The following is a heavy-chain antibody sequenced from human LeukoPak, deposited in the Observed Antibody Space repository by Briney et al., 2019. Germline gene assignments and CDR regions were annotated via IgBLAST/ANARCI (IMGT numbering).Heavy chain of an antibody. CDR1: GFTFSSYA. V-gene: IGHV3-30*04. D-gene: IGHD6-13*01. Sequence: GGSLRLSCAASGFTFSSYAMHWVRQAPGKGLEWVAVISYDGDNKYYADSVKGRFTISRDNSKNTLYLQMNSLRAEDTAVYYCAKGSLSSSWSDYFDYWGQGTLVTVSS. CDR3: AKGSLSSSWSDYFDY. J-gene: IGHJ4*02. CDR2: ISYDGDNK.